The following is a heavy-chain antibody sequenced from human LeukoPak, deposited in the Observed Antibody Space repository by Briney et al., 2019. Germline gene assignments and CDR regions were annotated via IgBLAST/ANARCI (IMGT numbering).Heavy chain of an antibody. V-gene: IGHV1-18*01. CDR2: ISPYNGNT. D-gene: IGHD3-3*01. CDR3: VRRFGYDFWSGHPMGDY. CDR1: GYNFIIYS. Sequence: ASVKVSCKASGYNFIIYSINWVRQAPRQGLEWMGWISPYNGNTIYAQKLQGRVTMTTDTSTSTAYMELRSLRSDDTAVYYCVRRFGYDFWSGHPMGDYWGQGTLVTVSS. J-gene: IGHJ4*02.